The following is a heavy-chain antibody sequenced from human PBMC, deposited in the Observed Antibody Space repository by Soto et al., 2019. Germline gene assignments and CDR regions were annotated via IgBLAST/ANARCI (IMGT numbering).Heavy chain of an antibody. CDR3: ARTHIGCNWFAP. V-gene: IGHV4-30-2*01. J-gene: IGHJ5*02. D-gene: IGHD2-21*01. CDR2: IYHSGST. CDR1: GGSISSGGYS. Sequence: QLQLQESGSGLVKPSQTLSLTCAVSGGSISSGGYSWSWIRQPPGKGLEWIGYIYHSGSTYYNPSLKSRXXLXVXMSKNQSSLKLSSVTAADTAVYYCARTHIGCNWFAPWGQGTLVTVSS.